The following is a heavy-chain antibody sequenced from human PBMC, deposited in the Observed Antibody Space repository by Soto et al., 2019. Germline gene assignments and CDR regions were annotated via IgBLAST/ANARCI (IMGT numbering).Heavy chain of an antibody. Sequence: EVHLVESGGGLVQPGGSLRLSCAASGFTFSGYWMSWVRQAPGKGLEWVANIKGDGSEKYYVDSVKGRFTISTDNAKNSLYLQMNSLRAEDTAVYYCAREGRGYCSSTSCPGIWGQGTLVTVSS. CDR3: AREGRGYCSSTSCPGI. J-gene: IGHJ4*02. CDR2: IKGDGSEK. V-gene: IGHV3-7*01. D-gene: IGHD2-2*01. CDR1: GFTFSGYW.